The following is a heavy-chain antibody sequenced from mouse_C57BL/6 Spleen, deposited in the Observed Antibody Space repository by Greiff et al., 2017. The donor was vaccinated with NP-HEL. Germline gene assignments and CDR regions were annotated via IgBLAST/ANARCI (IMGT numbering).Heavy chain of an antibody. D-gene: IGHD2-3*01. Sequence: QVQLKESGPGLVAPSQSLSITCTVSGFSLTSYAISWVRQPPGKGLEWLGVIWTGGGTNYNSALKSRLSISKDNSKSQVFLKMNSLQTDDTARYYCARNPIYDGYQYYYAMDYWGQGTSVTVSS. J-gene: IGHJ4*01. V-gene: IGHV2-9-1*01. CDR1: GFSLTSYA. CDR3: ARNPIYDGYQYYYAMDY. CDR2: IWTGGGT.